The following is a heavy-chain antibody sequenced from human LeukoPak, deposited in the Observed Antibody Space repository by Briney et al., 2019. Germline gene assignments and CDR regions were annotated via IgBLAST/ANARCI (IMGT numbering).Heavy chain of an antibody. CDR3: ASSFGFKVAPSYMLDY. J-gene: IGHJ4*02. CDR2: IIPIFGTA. V-gene: IGHV1-69*01. D-gene: IGHD2-15*01. Sequence: GSSVKVSCKASGGTCSSYAISWVRHAPGHGLEWMGGIIPIFGTANYAQKFQGRVTITADESTSTAYMELSSLRSEDTAVYYCASSFGFKVAPSYMLDYWGQGNLVTVSS. CDR1: GGTCSSYA.